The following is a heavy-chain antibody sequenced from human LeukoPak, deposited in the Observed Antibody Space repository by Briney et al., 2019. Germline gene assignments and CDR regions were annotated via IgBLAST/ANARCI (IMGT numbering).Heavy chain of an antibody. J-gene: IGHJ6*02. CDR2: INPNSGGT. V-gene: IGHV1-2*02. CDR1: GYTFTGYY. D-gene: IGHD1-26*01. Sequence: GASVKVSCKASGYTFTGYYMHWVRQAPGQGLEWMGWINPNSGGTNYAQKFQGRVTMTRDTSISTAYMELSRLRSDDTAVYYCARLGVAYYYYYGMDVWGQGTTVTVSS. CDR3: ARLGVAYYYYYGMDV.